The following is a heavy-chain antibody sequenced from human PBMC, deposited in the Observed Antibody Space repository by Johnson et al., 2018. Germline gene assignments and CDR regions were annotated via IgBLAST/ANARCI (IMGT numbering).Heavy chain of an antibody. CDR3: AKERLSFGVVYAFYYGMDV. CDR2: ISYDGSHK. CDR1: GFTFGNYG. J-gene: IGHJ6*02. D-gene: IGHD3-3*01. V-gene: IGHV3-30*18. Sequence: QVQLVQSGGDVVQXGRSLRLXCAGSGFTFGNYGMHWVRQAPGKGLEWVAVISYDGSHKDYVDSVKGRFTISRDSSKNTLYLQMKSLRPEDTAVYYCAKERLSFGVVYAFYYGMDVWGLGTTVTVSS.